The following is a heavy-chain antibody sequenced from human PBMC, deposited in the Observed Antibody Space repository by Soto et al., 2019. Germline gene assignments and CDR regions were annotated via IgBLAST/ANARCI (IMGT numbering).Heavy chain of an antibody. CDR1: SGTISSSNW. CDR3: AVLGMVAAHREFDP. V-gene: IGHV4-4*02. J-gene: IGHJ5*02. Sequence: QVQLQESGPGLVKPSGTLSLTCAVSSGTISSSNWWTWVRQPPGKGLEWLGEINQSGSPNYNPSLRSRVTISVDKSKSQVFLKLSSVTAADTAIYYCAVLGMVAAHREFDPWGQGTLVTVSS. D-gene: IGHD2-15*01. CDR2: INQSGSP.